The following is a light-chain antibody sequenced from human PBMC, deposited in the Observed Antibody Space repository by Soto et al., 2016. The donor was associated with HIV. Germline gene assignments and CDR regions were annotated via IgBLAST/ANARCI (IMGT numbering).Light chain of an antibody. CDR3: HQYNSYSPT. Sequence: DIQLTQSPSSLSASVGDRVTITCRVSQGISSYLNWYRQKPGKVPKLLIYSASNMQSGVPSRSSGSGSGTEFTLTISSLQPDDFATYYCHQYNSYSPTFGPGTKVDIK. CDR1: QGISSY. J-gene: IGKJ3*01. CDR2: SAS. V-gene: IGKV1-27*01.